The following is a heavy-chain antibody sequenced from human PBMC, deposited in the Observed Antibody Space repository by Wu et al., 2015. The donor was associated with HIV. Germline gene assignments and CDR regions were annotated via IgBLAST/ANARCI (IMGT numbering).Heavy chain of an antibody. CDR2: INPNSGGT. V-gene: IGHV1-2*02. D-gene: IGHD1-26*01. J-gene: IGHJ3*02. CDR1: GYTFTGYY. CDR3: ARARRCIVGATTCDAFDI. Sequence: QVHLVQSGAEVKKPGASVKVSCKASGYTFTGYYMHWVRQAPGQGLEWMGWINPNSGGTNYAQKFQGRVTMTRDTSISAAYMELRRLRSEDTAVYYCARARRCIVGATTCDAFDIWGQGTMVTVSS.